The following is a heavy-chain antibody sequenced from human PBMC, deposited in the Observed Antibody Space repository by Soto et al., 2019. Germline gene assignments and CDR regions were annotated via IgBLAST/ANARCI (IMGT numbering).Heavy chain of an antibody. CDR3: AREGNLGRWLQPLDF. CDR2: IHYNGNT. Sequence: PSETMSVTCAVSGGSISSSNWWSWVRQPPGKGLEWIGNIHYNGNTKYNPSLKSRVTMSVDTSKNQLSLKLISVTAADTAKYFCAREGNLGRWLQPLDFWGQGTLVTVSS. J-gene: IGHJ4*02. CDR1: GGSISSSNW. V-gene: IGHV4-4*02. D-gene: IGHD5-12*01.